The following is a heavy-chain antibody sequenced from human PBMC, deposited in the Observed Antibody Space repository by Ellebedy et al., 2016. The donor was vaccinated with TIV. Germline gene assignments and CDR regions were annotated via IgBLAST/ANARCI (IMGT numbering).Heavy chain of an antibody. CDR3: ARGYDILTVAYYFDY. V-gene: IGHV4-59*01. J-gene: IGHJ4*02. CDR2: IYYSGST. Sequence: MPSETLSLTCTVSGGSISSYYWSWIRQPPGKGLEWIGYIYYSGSTNYNPSLKSRVTISVDTSKNQFSLKLSSVTAADTAVYYCARGYDILTVAYYFDYWGQGTLVTVSS. D-gene: IGHD3-9*01. CDR1: GGSISSYY.